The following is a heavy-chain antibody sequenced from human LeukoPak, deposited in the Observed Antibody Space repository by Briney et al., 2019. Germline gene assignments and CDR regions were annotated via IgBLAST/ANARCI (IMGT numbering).Heavy chain of an antibody. J-gene: IGHJ5*02. Sequence: SETLSLTCTVSGGSISSYYWSWIRQPPGKGLEWIGYIYYSGSTNYNPSLKSRVTISVDTSKNQFSLKLSSVTAADTAVYYCARETNDFWSGSPLDPWGQGTLVTVSS. CDR2: IYYSGST. CDR3: ARETNDFWSGSPLDP. CDR1: GGSISSYY. V-gene: IGHV4-59*01. D-gene: IGHD3-3*01.